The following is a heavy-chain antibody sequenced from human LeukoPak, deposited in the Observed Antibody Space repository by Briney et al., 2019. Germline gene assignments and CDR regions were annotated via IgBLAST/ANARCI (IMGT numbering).Heavy chain of an antibody. V-gene: IGHV3-21*06. J-gene: IGHJ4*02. CDR2: ISTDPTSV. Sequence: SGGSLRLSCAASGFSFSSYKMLWVRQAPGKGLEWVSAISTDPTSVNYADSVRGRFTISRDNPRDSLYLQMDSLRAEDTAVYYCARAEIVASGTGPLDYWGQGTLVTVSS. CDR3: ARAEIVASGTGPLDY. D-gene: IGHD6-13*01. CDR1: GFSFSSYK.